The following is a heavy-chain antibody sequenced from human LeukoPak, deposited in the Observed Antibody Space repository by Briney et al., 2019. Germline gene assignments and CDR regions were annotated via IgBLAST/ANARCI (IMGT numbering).Heavy chain of an antibody. CDR2: IDSEGISA. J-gene: IGHJ4*02. CDR3: ARDKSVAAADNGSLFDC. V-gene: IGHV3-74*01. D-gene: IGHD6-13*01. CDR1: GIIFSTYW. Sequence: GGSLRLSCGASGIIFSTYWMHWVRQAPGKGQEWVSHIDSEGISATYGDPAKGRFIMSRDNAKNSLYLQMNSLRVEDTAVYYCARDKSVAAADNGSLFDCWGQGTLVTVSS.